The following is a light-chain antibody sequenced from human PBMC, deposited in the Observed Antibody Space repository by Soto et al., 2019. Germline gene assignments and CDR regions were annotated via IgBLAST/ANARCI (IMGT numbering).Light chain of an antibody. J-gene: IGKJ1*01. Sequence: LFLTQSPGTMSLSPGERATLSCRASQSVSNNYLAWYQQKPGQAPRLLIYGASNRATGIPDRFSGSGSGTDFTLTISRLGPEDFAVYYCQQYGSSGTFGQGTKVDIK. CDR2: GAS. V-gene: IGKV3-20*01. CDR1: QSVSNNY. CDR3: QQYGSSGT.